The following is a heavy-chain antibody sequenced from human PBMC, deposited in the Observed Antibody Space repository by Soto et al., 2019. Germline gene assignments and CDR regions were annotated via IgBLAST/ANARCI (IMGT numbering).Heavy chain of an antibody. J-gene: IGHJ6*02. V-gene: IGHV4-61*01. CDR3: ARDVRADTEYYYYYYGMDV. D-gene: IGHD2-8*01. CDR1: GGSVSSGSYY. CDR2: IYYSGST. Sequence: PSETLSLTCTVSGGSVSSGSYYWSWIRQPPGKGLEWIGYIYYSGSTNYNPSLKSRVTISVDTSKNQFSLKLSSVTAADTAVYYCARDVRADTEYYYYYYGMDVWGQGTTVTVSS.